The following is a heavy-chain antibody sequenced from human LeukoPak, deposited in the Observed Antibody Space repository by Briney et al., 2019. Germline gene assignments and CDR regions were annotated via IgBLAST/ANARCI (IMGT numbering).Heavy chain of an antibody. CDR1: GVIFSNYA. CDR3: ARSRGSGWYGDWYFDL. CDR2: INGGGVNT. Sequence: PGGSLRLSCAAAGVIFSNYAMSWVRQAPGKGLEWVSSINGGGVNTYYPDSVKGRFTISRDNSQNSLYVQMNSLRAEDTAVYYCARSRGSGWYGDWYFDLWGRGTLVTVSS. D-gene: IGHD6-19*01. J-gene: IGHJ2*01. V-gene: IGHV3-23*01.